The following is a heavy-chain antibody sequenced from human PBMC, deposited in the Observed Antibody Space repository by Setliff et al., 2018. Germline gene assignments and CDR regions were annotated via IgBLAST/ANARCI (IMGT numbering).Heavy chain of an antibody. J-gene: IGHJ4*02. CDR1: GYTFISYG. CDR2: INPKSGGT. Sequence: ASVKVSCKTSGYTFISYGLSWMRQAPGQGLEWMGWINPKSGGTKYAVKFQGRVTMTRDTSINTIYMELSSLTSDDTAIYYCAKQGDLAFDYWGQGTLVTVSS. V-gene: IGHV1-2*02. CDR3: AKQGDLAFDY. D-gene: IGHD3-16*01.